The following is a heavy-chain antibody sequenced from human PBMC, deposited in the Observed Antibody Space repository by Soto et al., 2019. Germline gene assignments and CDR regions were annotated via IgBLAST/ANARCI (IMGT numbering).Heavy chain of an antibody. CDR3: AXDYLYCSSTSCWYYFDY. CDR2: ISGSGGST. J-gene: IGHJ4*02. Sequence: GGSLRLSCAASGFTFSSYAMSWVRQAPGKGLEWVSAISGSGGSTYYADSVKGRFTISRDNSKNTLYLQMNSLRAEDTAVYYCAXDYLYCSSTSCWYYFDYWGQGTLVTVSS. CDR1: GFTFSSYA. V-gene: IGHV3-23*01. D-gene: IGHD2-2*01.